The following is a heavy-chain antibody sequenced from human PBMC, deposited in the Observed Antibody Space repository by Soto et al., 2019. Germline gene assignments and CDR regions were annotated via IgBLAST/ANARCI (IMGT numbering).Heavy chain of an antibody. CDR3: ARGRRSNWKKGPRFDY. V-gene: IGHV4-34*01. J-gene: IGHJ4*02. D-gene: IGHD1-20*01. CDR2: INHSGST. Sequence: SETLSLTCAVYGGSFSGYYWSWIRQPPGKGLEWIWEINHSGSTNYNPSLKSRVTISVDTSKNQFSLKLSSVTAADTAVYYCARGRRSNWKKGPRFDYWGQGTLVTVSS. CDR1: GGSFSGYY.